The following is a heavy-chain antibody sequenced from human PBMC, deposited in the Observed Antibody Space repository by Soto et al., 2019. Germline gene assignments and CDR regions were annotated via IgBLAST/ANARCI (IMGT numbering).Heavy chain of an antibody. CDR3: ARTYSCSSLFRGYYYYMDV. J-gene: IGHJ6*03. CDR1: GYSFSSDW. Sequence: PGESLKISCKGSGYSFSSDWIGWVRQMPGKGLEWMGIIYPGDSDTRYSPSFQGQVTISADKSISTAYLQWSSPKASDTAMYYCARTYSCSSLFRGYYYYMDVWGKGTTVTVFS. V-gene: IGHV5-51*01. CDR2: IYPGDSDT. D-gene: IGHD6-6*01.